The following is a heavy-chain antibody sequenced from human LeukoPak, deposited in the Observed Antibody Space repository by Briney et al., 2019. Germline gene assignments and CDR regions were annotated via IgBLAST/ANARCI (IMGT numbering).Heavy chain of an antibody. CDR2: ISYSGSP. V-gene: IGHV4-39*07. J-gene: IGHJ4*02. CDR1: GASLSSRSYY. D-gene: IGHD1-26*01. CDR3: ARDHRGNSGAPFDC. Sequence: SETLSLTCTVSGASLSSRSYYWGFIRQSPGKGLEWIGSISYSGSPYYNPYLKSRVTISLDTSKSQFSLKLNSVTAADTAVYYCARDHRGNSGAPFDCWGQGILVTVSS.